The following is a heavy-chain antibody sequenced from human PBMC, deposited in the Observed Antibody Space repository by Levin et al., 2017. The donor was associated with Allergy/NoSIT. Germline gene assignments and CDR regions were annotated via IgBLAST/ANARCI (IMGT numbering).Heavy chain of an antibody. V-gene: IGHV3-21*06. D-gene: IGHD3-3*01. CDR1: EFTLSSYS. Sequence: GESLKISCAASEFTLSSYSMNWVRQAPGKGLEWVSSISPRTTYIFYADSVKGRFTISRDTAKNSLYLQMNSLTVEDTAVYYCARDCWNGMDVWGQGTTVTVSS. CDR2: ISPRTTYI. J-gene: IGHJ6*02. CDR3: ARDCWNGMDV.